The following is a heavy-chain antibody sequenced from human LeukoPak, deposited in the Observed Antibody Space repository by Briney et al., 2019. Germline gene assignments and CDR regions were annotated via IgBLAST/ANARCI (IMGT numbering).Heavy chain of an antibody. CDR3: TRDYRGKDV. D-gene: IGHD3-16*02. V-gene: IGHV3-7*01. CDR2: IKQDGSDK. J-gene: IGHJ6*02. Sequence: GGSLRLSCAASGFAFSAYWMSWVRQAPGKGLEWVANIKQDGSDKFYADSMKGRFTISRDNAKNSVYLQMDSLRVEDTAVYYCTRDYRGKDVWGRGTTVTVSS. CDR1: GFAFSAYW.